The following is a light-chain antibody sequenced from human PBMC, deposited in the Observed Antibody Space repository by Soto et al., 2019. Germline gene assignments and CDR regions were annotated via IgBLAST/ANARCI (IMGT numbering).Light chain of an antibody. J-gene: IGLJ1*01. V-gene: IGLV1-40*01. Sequence: QSVLTQPPSVSGAPGQTVAISCTGTNSDIGAGYYVYWYQQHPGTAPKLIIYDDNNRPSGVPDRFSGSKSVTSASLAISGLQPEDEDESDCHSHDLALSRSVFGSGTKVTVL. CDR2: DDN. CDR1: NSDIGAGYY. CDR3: HSHDLALSRSV.